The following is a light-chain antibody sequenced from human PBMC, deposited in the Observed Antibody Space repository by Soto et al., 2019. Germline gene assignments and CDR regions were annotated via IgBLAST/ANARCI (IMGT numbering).Light chain of an antibody. CDR3: QAWESSTVV. V-gene: IGLV3-1*01. Sequence: SYELTQPPSVSVSPGQTASITCSGDKLGDKYACWYQQKPGQSPVLGIYQDSKRPSGNPERFSGSNSGNTATLTIIGTQAMDEADYYCQAWESSTVVFGGGTTLTVL. CDR2: QDS. CDR1: KLGDKY. J-gene: IGLJ2*01.